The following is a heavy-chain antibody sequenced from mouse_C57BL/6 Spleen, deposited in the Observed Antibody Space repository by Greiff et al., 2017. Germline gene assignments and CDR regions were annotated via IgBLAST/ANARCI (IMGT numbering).Heavy chain of an antibody. V-gene: IGHV3-8*01. J-gene: IGHJ1*03. CDR1: GYSITSDY. D-gene: IGHD1-1*01. CDR2: ISYSGST. CDR3: AREENCYGSSYVSWYFDV. Sequence: VQLQQSGPGLAKPSQTLSLTCSVTGYSITSDYWNWIRKFPGNKLEYMGYISYSGSTYYNPSLKSRISITRDTSKNQYYLQLNAETTEDTATYYCAREENCYGSSYVSWYFDVWGTGTTVTVSS.